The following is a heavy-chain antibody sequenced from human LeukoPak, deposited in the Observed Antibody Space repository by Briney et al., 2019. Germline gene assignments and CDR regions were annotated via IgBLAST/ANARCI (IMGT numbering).Heavy chain of an antibody. CDR2: IGGGGVDT. J-gene: IGHJ4*02. CDR1: GFTFGEFA. V-gene: IGHV3-23*01. Sequence: GGSLRLSCAASGFTFGEFAMNWVRQAPGKGLEWVSHIGGGGVDTDYAESVKGRFTVSRDNSKNTLYLQMNSLRAEDTAVYYCAKGFIAAAGTGFDYWGQGTLVTVSS. CDR3: AKGFIAAAGTGFDY. D-gene: IGHD6-13*01.